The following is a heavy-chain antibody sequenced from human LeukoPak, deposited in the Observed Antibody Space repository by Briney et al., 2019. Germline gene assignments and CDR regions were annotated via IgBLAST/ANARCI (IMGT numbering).Heavy chain of an antibody. D-gene: IGHD3-22*01. J-gene: IGHJ3*02. CDR1: GGSISSYY. CDR3: ARDLYSSGYYYEDYAFDI. Sequence: SETLSLTCTVSGGSISSYYWSWIRQPAGKGLEWIGRIHTSGSTNYNPSLKSRVTMSVDTSKNQFSLKLSSVAAADTAVYYCARDLYSSGYYYEDYAFDIWGQGTMVTVSS. CDR2: IHTSGST. V-gene: IGHV4-4*07.